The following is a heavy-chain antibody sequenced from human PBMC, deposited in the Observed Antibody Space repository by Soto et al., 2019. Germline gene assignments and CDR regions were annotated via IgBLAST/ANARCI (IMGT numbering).Heavy chain of an antibody. CDR1: GDSISSYY. CDR2: IHNSGST. V-gene: IGHV4-59*01. J-gene: IGHJ5*02. CDR3: AKNGGRSDFWNGNDIWFDP. D-gene: IGHD3-3*01. Sequence: QVQLQESGPGLVKPSETLSLTCTVSGDSISSYYWSWIRRPPGKGLEWIGHIHNSGSTNYNPSLKSRVSVSRDTTNNQLSLKLSSVTAADAAVYYCAKNGGRSDFWNGNDIWFDPWGQGTLVTVSS.